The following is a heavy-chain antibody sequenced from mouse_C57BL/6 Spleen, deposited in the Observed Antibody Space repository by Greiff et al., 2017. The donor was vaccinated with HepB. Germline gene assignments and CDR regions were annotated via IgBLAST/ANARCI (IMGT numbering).Heavy chain of an antibody. D-gene: IGHD2-4*01. Sequence: QVQLQQPGAELVKPGASVKMSCKASGYTFTSYWITWVKQRPGQGLEWIGDIYPGSGSTNYNEKFKSKATLTVDTSSSTAYMQLSSLTSEDSAVYYGARGGYYDYGYWYFDVWGTGTTVTVSS. V-gene: IGHV1-55*01. J-gene: IGHJ1*03. CDR3: ARGGYYDYGYWYFDV. CDR2: IYPGSGST. CDR1: GYTFTSYW.